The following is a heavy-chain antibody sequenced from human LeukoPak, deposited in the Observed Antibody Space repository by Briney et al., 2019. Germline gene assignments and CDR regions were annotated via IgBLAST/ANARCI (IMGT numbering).Heavy chain of an antibody. V-gene: IGHV1-18*01. CDR1: GYTFTSYG. D-gene: IGHD2-2*01. J-gene: IGHJ6*03. CDR3: ARGPIIDIAIVPAADEYYYMDV. CDR2: ISAYNGNT. Sequence: ASVKVSCKASGYTFTSYGISWVRQAPGQGLEWMGCISAYNGNTNYAQKLQGRVTMTTDRSTSTAYMELRSLRSDDTAVYYCARGPIIDIAIVPAADEYYYMDVWGKGTTVTVSS.